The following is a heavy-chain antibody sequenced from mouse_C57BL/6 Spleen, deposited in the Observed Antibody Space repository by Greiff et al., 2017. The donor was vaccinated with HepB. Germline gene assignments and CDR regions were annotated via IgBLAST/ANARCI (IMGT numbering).Heavy chain of an antibody. J-gene: IGHJ4*01. CDR2: IWRGGST. D-gene: IGHD1-1*01. Sequence: VQLQESGPGLVQPSQSLSITCTVSGFSLTSYGVHWVRQSPGKGLEWLGVIWRGGSTDYNAAFMSRLSITKDNSKSQVFFKMNSLQADDTAIYYCAKENYYGSSSYAMDYWGQGTSVTVSS. CDR1: GFSLTSYG. V-gene: IGHV2-5*01. CDR3: AKENYYGSSSYAMDY.